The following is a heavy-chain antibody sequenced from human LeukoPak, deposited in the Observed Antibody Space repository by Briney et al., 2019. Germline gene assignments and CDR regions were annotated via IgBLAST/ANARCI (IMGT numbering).Heavy chain of an antibody. D-gene: IGHD2-8*02. J-gene: IGHJ4*02. Sequence: GGSLRLSCAASGFTFSSYAMTWVRQPPGKGLEWVSSIFPSGGEIHYADSVRGRFTISRDNSKSTLSLQMNSLRAEDTAIYYCATYRQVLLPFESWGQGTLVTVSS. CDR2: IFPSGGEI. CDR3: ATYRQVLLPFES. CDR1: GFTFSSYA. V-gene: IGHV3-23*01.